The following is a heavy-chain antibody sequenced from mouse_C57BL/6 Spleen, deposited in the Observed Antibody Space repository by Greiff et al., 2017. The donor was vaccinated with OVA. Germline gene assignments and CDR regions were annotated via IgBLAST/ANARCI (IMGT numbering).Heavy chain of an antibody. D-gene: IGHD1-1*01. CDR3: TVVGGYYFDD. J-gene: IGHJ2*01. V-gene: IGHV14-4*01. Sequence: VQLKQSGAELVRPGASVKLSCTASGFNIKDDYMHWVKQRPEQGLEWIGWIDPENGDTEYASKFQGKATITADTSSNTAYLQLSSLTSEDTAVYYCTVVGGYYFDDWGQRTTLTVSS. CDR2: IDPENGDT. CDR1: GFNIKDDY.